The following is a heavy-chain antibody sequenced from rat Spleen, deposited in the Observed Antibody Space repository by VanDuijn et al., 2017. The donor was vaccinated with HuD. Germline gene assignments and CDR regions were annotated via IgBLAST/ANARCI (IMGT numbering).Heavy chain of an antibody. CDR2: ITNTGGNT. CDR1: GFTFSSFP. Sequence: EVQLVESGGGLVQPGRSLKLSCAASGFTFSSFPMAWIRQAPGKGLEWVASITNTGGNTYYPDSVKGRFTISRDNAKSTLYLQMNSLQTDDTAIYFCTRSGYYYSSYVPFFDYWGQGVMVTVSS. D-gene: IGHD1-2*01. V-gene: IGHV5-31*01. CDR3: TRSGYYYSSYVPFFDY. J-gene: IGHJ2*01.